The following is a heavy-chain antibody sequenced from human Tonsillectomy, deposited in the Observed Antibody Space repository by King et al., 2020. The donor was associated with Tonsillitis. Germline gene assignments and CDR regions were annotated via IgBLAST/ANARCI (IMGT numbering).Heavy chain of an antibody. CDR3: AKDWHYGSLTGRLIAY. J-gene: IGHJ4*02. Sequence: VQLVESGGGVVQPGKSLRLSCAASGFTFSSYGMHWVRQAPGKGLEWVAVISYDGNNKYYADSVKGRFTISRDNSKNTLYLEMNSLRAEDTAVYYCAKDWHYGSLTGRLIAYWGQGTLVTVSS. D-gene: IGHD3-9*01. V-gene: IGHV3-30*18. CDR1: GFTFSSYG. CDR2: ISYDGNNK.